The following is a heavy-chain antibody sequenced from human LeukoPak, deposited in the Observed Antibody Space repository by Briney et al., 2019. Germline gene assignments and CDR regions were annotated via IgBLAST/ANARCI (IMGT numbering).Heavy chain of an antibody. V-gene: IGHV4-59*08. Sequence: KPSETLSLTCTVSGGSISSYYWSWIRQPPGKGLEWIGYIYYSGSTNYNPSLKSRVTISVDTSKNQFSLKLSSVTAADTAVYYCARQLRPPYFDWLLDHPYPDAFDIWGQGTMVTVSS. CDR3: ARQLRPPYFDWLLDHPYPDAFDI. CDR2: IYYSGST. D-gene: IGHD3-9*01. CDR1: GGSISSYY. J-gene: IGHJ3*02.